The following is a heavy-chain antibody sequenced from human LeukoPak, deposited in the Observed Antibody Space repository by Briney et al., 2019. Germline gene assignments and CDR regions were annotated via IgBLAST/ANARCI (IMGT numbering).Heavy chain of an antibody. CDR2: ISSSSSYI. CDR1: GFTFSDYY. Sequence: GGSLRLSCAASGFTFSDYYMSWIRQAPGKGLEWVSYISSSSSYINYADSVKGRFTISRDNAKNSLYLQMNSLRDEDTAVYYCARDGLDYGGNFIEYWGQGTLVTVSS. V-gene: IGHV3-11*05. D-gene: IGHD4-23*01. CDR3: ARDGLDYGGNFIEY. J-gene: IGHJ4*02.